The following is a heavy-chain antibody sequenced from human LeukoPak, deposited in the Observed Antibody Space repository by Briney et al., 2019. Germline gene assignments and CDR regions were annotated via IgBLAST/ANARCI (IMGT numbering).Heavy chain of an antibody. Sequence: GGSLRLSCAASGFTVSSNYMSWVRQAPGKGLEWVSVIYSGGSTYYADSVKGRFTISRDNSKNTLYLQMNSLRAEDTAVYYCARQATYYYDSSGYYNHDAFDIWGQGTMVTVSS. CDR1: GFTVSSNY. CDR2: IYSGGST. V-gene: IGHV3-66*04. D-gene: IGHD3-22*01. CDR3: ARQATYYYDSSGYYNHDAFDI. J-gene: IGHJ3*02.